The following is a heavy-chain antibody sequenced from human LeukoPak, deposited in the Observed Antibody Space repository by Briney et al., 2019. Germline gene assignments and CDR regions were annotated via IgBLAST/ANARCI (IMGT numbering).Heavy chain of an antibody. D-gene: IGHD2-15*01. V-gene: IGHV5-51*01. CDR2: IYPGDSDT. CDR3: ARPGYCSGGSCYPFYDY. Sequence: GESLKISCKGSGYRFTSYWIGWVRQMPGKGLEWMGIIYPGDSDTRYSPSFQGRVTISADKSISTAYLQWSSLKASDTAMYYCARPGYCSGGSCYPFYDYWGQGTLVTVSS. CDR1: GYRFTSYW. J-gene: IGHJ4*02.